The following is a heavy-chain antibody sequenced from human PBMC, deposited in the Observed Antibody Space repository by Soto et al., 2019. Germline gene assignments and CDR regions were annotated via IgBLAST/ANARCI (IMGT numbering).Heavy chain of an antibody. Sequence: GGSLRLSCAASGFTLSNYWMSWVRQAPGKGLEWVANIKQDGSEKNYVDSVKGRFTISRDNAKSSLYLQMNSLRAEDAAVYYCAKDLRPFYWGQGTLVTVSS. CDR3: AKDLRPFY. V-gene: IGHV3-7*03. D-gene: IGHD6-6*01. CDR2: IKQDGSEK. J-gene: IGHJ4*02. CDR1: GFTLSNYW.